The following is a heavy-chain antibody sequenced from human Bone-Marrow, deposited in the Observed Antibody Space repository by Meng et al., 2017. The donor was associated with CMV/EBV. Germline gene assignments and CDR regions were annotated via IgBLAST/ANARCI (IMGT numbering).Heavy chain of an antibody. CDR2: ISGSGGST. Sequence: SCAASGYTFSSYAMGWVRQAPGKGLEWVSAISGSGGSTYYADSVKGRFTISRDNSKNTLYLQMNSLRAEDTAVYYCAKGTRGVIHFDYWGQGTLVTVSS. J-gene: IGHJ4*02. V-gene: IGHV3-23*01. CDR3: AKGTRGVIHFDY. CDR1: GYTFSSYA. D-gene: IGHD3-10*01.